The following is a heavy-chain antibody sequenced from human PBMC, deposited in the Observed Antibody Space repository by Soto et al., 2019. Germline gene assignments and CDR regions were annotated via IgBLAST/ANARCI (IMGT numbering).Heavy chain of an antibody. V-gene: IGHV4-30-2*01. CDR3: ASTKGSSSSEFDY. J-gene: IGHJ4*02. D-gene: IGHD6-6*01. CDR2: IYHSGST. CDR1: GGSISSGGYS. Sequence: TLSLTCAVSGGSISSGGYSWSWIRQPPGKGLEWIGYIYHSGSTYYNPSLKSRVTISVDRSKNQFSLKLSSVTAADTAVYYCASTKGSSSSEFDYWGQGTLVTVS.